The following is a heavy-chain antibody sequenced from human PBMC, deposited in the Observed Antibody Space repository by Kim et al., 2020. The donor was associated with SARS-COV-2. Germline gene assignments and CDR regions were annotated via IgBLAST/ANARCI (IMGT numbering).Heavy chain of an antibody. D-gene: IGHD1-26*01. J-gene: IGHJ4*02. V-gene: IGHV3-9*01. CDR3: ANAHWVLLDYFDY. Sequence: YAESVKGRFTISGDNAKNSLYLQMNSLRAEDTALYYCANAHWVLLDYFDYWGQGTLVTVSS.